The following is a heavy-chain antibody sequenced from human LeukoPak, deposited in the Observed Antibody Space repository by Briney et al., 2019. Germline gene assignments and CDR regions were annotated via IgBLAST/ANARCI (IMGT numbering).Heavy chain of an antibody. V-gene: IGHV3-7*01. D-gene: IGHD4-23*01. CDR1: GFTFSIYW. CDR3: ARADGVGVVTPYFQH. Sequence: QTGGSLRLSCAASGFTFSIYWMSWVRRAPGKGLEWVANIKQDGSEKHYVDSVKGRFTISRDNAKNSLYLQMNSLRAEDTAVYYCARADGVGVVTPYFQHWGQGTLVTVSS. J-gene: IGHJ1*01. CDR2: IKQDGSEK.